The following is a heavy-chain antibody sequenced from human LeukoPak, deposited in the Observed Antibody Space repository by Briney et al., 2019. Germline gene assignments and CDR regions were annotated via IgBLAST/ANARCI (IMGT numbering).Heavy chain of an antibody. Sequence: SETLSLTCTVSGGSISSSTYYWGWIRQPPGKGLEWIGSIYFSGSTYYTPSLKSRVTISVDTSKNQFSLKLSSVTAADTAVYYCARDLEVLYDTSGYYFDYWGQGALVTVSS. J-gene: IGHJ4*02. V-gene: IGHV4-39*07. CDR1: GGSISSSTYY. CDR2: IYFSGST. CDR3: ARDLEVLYDTSGYYFDY. D-gene: IGHD3-22*01.